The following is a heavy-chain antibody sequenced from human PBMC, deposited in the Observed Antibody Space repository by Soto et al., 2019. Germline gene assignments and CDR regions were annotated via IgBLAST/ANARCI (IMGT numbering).Heavy chain of an antibody. D-gene: IGHD4-4*01. J-gene: IGHJ4*02. V-gene: IGHV3-21*01. CDR2: ISSSSSYI. CDR1: GFTFSSYS. Sequence: GGSLRLSCAASGFTFSSYSMNWVRQAPGKGLEWVSSISSSSSYIYYADSVKGRFTISRDNAKNSLYLQMNSLRAEDTDVYYCARDLEYQSNSPIDYWGQGTLVTVSS. CDR3: ARDLEYQSNSPIDY.